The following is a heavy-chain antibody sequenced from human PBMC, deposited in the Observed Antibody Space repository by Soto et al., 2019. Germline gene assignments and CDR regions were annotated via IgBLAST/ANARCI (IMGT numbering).Heavy chain of an antibody. Sequence: ASVRVSCKASGYTFTSNGNSWVRQAPGQGLEWMGWISGYNGKTNYAQKLQGRVIMTTDTSTSTAYIEPRSLRSDDTAVYYCATDRGRTVARYYYYYYGMGGWRQGTRVAVSS. V-gene: IGHV1-18*01. CDR3: ATDRGRTVARYYYYYYGMGG. CDR1: GYTFTSNG. D-gene: IGHD4-17*01. J-gene: IGHJ6*02. CDR2: ISGYNGKT.